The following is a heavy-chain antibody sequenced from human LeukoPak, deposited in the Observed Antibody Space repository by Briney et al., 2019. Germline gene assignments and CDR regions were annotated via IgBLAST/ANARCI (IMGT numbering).Heavy chain of an antibody. V-gene: IGHV1-46*01. D-gene: IGHD5-24*01. Sequence: ASVKVSCKASGYTFTSYFMNWVRQAPRQGLEWMGIINTSGGSTSYAKKFQGRVTMTRDTYTSRVYMELSSLRSEDTAVYYCARGSRDGYNFIEFDYWGQGTLVTVSS. CDR2: INTSGGST. CDR1: GYTFTSYF. CDR3: ARGSRDGYNFIEFDY. J-gene: IGHJ4*02.